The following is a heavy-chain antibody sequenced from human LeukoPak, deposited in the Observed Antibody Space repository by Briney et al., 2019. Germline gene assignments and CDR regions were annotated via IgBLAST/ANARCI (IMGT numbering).Heavy chain of an antibody. CDR3: VRQPDSARYGFDY. J-gene: IGHJ4*02. CDR1: GFSVRTNY. V-gene: IGHV3-13*01. D-gene: IGHD1-14*01. CDR2: IGSAGDT. Sequence: AGGSLRLSCAASGFSVRTNYMSWVRQAPGKGLEWVSAIGSAGDTYYADSVKGRFTISRENAKQSLYLQMNSLRADDTAVYYCVRQPDSARYGFDYWGQGTQVTVSS.